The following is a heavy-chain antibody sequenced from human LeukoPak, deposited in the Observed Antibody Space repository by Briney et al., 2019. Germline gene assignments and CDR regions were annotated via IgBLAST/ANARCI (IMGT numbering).Heavy chain of an antibody. D-gene: IGHD4-17*01. CDR2: IKPNSGGT. J-gene: IGHJ4*02. Sequence: ASVKVSCKASGYTFTGYYIHWVRQAPGQGLEWMGWIKPNSGGTNYAQKFQGRVTMTRDTSISTAYMELSRLRSDDTAVYYCARHMTTVTTTDYWGQGTLVTVSS. CDR3: ARHMTTVTTTDY. V-gene: IGHV1-2*02. CDR1: GYTFTGYY.